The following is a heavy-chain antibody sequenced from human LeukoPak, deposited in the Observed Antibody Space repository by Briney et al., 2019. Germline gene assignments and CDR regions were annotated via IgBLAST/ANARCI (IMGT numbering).Heavy chain of an antibody. CDR2: IYYSGST. CDR3: ARVYGPGRKGDAFDI. V-gene: IGHV4-59*01. CDR1: GGSISSYY. Sequence: SETLSLTCTVSGGSISSYYWSWIRQPPGKGLEWIGYIYYSGSTNYNPSLKSRVTISVDTSKNQFSLKLSSVTAADTAVYYCARVYGPGRKGDAFDIWGQGTMVTVSS. J-gene: IGHJ3*02. D-gene: IGHD3-10*01.